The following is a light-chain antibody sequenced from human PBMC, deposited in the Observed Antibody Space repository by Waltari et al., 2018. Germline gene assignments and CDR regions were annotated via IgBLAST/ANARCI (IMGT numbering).Light chain of an antibody. CDR2: DAS. V-gene: IGKV3-11*01. CDR3: QLRTGWPMT. J-gene: IGKJ1*01. Sequence: EVVLTQSPATLSLSPGERATLSCRASQSVSNSLAWYRQKPGQAPSLLIYDASTSAACIPDRFSGSGSWTDFTLTIISLEPEDFAVYYCQLRTGWPMTFGQGTKVEIK. CDR1: QSVSNS.